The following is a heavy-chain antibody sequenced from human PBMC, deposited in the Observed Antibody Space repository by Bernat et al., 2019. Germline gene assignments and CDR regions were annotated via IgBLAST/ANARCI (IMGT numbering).Heavy chain of an antibody. CDR2: IIPILGIA. Sequence: QVQLVQSGAEVKKPGSSEKVSCKASGGTFSSYAISWVRQAPGQGLEWMGRIIPILGIANYAQKFQGRVTITADKSTSTAYMELSSLRSEDTAVYYCASLRLGELSLETFDYWGQGTLVTVSS. CDR3: ASLRLGELSLETFDY. CDR1: GGTFSSYA. J-gene: IGHJ4*02. D-gene: IGHD3-16*02. V-gene: IGHV1-69*04.